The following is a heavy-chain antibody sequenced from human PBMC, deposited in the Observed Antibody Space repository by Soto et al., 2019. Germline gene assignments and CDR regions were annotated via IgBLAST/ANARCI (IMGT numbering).Heavy chain of an antibody. CDR3: ARRYDFWSGYLYYYYMDV. J-gene: IGHJ6*03. V-gene: IGHV4-59*08. CDR1: GGSISSYY. CDR2: IYYSGST. D-gene: IGHD3-3*01. Sequence: QVQLRESGPGLVKPSETLSLTCTVSGGSISSYYWSWIRQPPGKGLEWIGYIYYSGSTNYNPSLKSRVTISVDTSKNQFSLKLSSVTAADTAVYYCARRYDFWSGYLYYYYMDVWGKGTTVTVSS.